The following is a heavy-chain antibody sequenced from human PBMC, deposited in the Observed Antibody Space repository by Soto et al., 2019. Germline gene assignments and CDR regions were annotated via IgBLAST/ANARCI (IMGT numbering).Heavy chain of an antibody. Sequence: SVKVSCKASGGTFSSYAISWVRQAPGQGLEWMGGIIPIFGTANYAQKFQGRVTITADESTSTAYMELNSLRVDDTGVYYCVRAPSTDPDYWGQGTLVTVSS. CDR2: IIPIFGTA. CDR3: VRAPSTDPDY. J-gene: IGHJ4*02. V-gene: IGHV1-69*13. CDR1: GGTFSSYA.